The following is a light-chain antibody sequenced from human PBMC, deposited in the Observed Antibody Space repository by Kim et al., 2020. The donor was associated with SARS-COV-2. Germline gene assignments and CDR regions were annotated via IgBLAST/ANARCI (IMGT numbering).Light chain of an antibody. Sequence: ASTGDRVTITCRASQGISTYLAWYQQKPGKAPNLLIYAASTLQTGVPSRFSGSGSGTDFTLTISCLQSEDFATYYCQQYYTSPLTFGGGTKVDIK. V-gene: IGKV1-8*01. J-gene: IGKJ4*01. CDR1: QGISTY. CDR3: QQYYTSPLT. CDR2: AAS.